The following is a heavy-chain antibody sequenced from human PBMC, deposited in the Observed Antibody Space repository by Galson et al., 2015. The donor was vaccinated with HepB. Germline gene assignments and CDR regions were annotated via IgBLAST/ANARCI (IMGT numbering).Heavy chain of an antibody. CDR2: ISYDGTSK. D-gene: IGHD1-26*01. CDR1: GFSFSSYA. V-gene: IGHV3-30*04. Sequence: SLRLSCAASGFSFSSYAMHWVRQAPGKGLEWVSVISYDGTSKHYAESVKGRFTISRDSSKNTLYLQMTSLRAEDTAVYYCARGLLRLIDYWGQGTLVTVSS. CDR3: ARGLLRLIDY. J-gene: IGHJ4*02.